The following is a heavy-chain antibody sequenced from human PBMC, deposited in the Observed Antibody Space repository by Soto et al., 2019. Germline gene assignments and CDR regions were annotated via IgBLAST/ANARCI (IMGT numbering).Heavy chain of an antibody. J-gene: IGHJ4*02. Sequence: QVQLVESGGGVVQPGRSLRVSCAASGFTFSSHGMHWVRQAPGKGLEWVAVIWDDGSNKYYGESVKGRFIISRDNSKNTGEMQMNSLRAADTAIYYCARWGPDKLLAYWGQGTLATVSS. V-gene: IGHV3-33*01. CDR1: GFTFSSHG. D-gene: IGHD2-15*01. CDR2: IWDDGSNK. CDR3: ARWGPDKLLAY.